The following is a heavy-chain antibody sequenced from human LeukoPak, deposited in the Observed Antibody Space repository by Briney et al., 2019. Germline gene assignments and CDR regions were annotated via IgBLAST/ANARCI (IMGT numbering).Heavy chain of an antibody. D-gene: IGHD6-19*01. V-gene: IGHV4-34*01. CDR2: INHSGST. CDR3: ARKRHEVAGTRVSGYMDV. Sequence: SETLSLTCTVYGGSFSGYYWSWIRQPPGKGLEWIGEINHSGSTNYNPSLKSRVTISVDTSKNQFSLKLSSVTAADTAVYYCARKRHEVAGTRVSGYMDVWGKGTTVTISS. J-gene: IGHJ6*03. CDR1: GGSFSGYY.